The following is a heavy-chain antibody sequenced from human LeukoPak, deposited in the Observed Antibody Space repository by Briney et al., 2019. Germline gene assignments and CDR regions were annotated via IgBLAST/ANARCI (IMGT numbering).Heavy chain of an antibody. CDR2: IYSGGST. CDR3: ARRSSGVEY. J-gene: IGHJ4*02. Sequence: PGGSLRLSCAASGFTVSSNYMSWVRQAPGKGLEWVSVIYSGGSTYYADSVKGRFTISRDNAKNSLYLQMNSLRVEDTAVYYCARRSSGVEYWGQGTLVTVSS. CDR1: GFTVSSNY. V-gene: IGHV3-53*01. D-gene: IGHD6-6*01.